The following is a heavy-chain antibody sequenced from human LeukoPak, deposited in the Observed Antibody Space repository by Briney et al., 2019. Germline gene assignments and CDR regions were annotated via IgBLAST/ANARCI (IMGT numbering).Heavy chain of an antibody. CDR2: INPSGGST. J-gene: IGHJ4*02. D-gene: IGHD6-13*01. V-gene: IGHV1-46*01. CDR1: GYTLTSYY. Sequence: GASVKVSCKASGYTLTSYYMHWVRQAPGQGLEWMGIINPSGGSTSYAQKFQGRVTMTRDMSTSTVYMELSSLRSEDTAVYYCARAAAPPWDFDYWGQGTLVTVSS. CDR3: ARAAAPPWDFDY.